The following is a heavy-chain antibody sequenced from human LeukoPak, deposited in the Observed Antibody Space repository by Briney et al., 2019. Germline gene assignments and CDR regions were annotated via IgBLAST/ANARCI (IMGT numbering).Heavy chain of an antibody. CDR3: AAHHYGSGGWSYYFDY. D-gene: IGHD3-10*01. CDR2: IWHDGGNK. V-gene: IGHV3-33*01. J-gene: IGHJ4*02. CDR1: GFTFSSYG. Sequence: PGGSLRLSCAASGFTFSSYGMHWVRQAPGKGLEWVAVIWHDGGNKYYADSVKGRFTISRDNSKNTMSLQMDSLRAEDTAMYYCAAHHYGSGGWSYYFDYWGQGTLVTVSS.